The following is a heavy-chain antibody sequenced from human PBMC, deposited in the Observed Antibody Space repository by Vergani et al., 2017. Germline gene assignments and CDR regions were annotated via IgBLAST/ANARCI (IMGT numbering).Heavy chain of an antibody. CDR1: GGTFSSYA. V-gene: IGHV1-69*13. D-gene: IGHD3-10*01. CDR3: AGNVLWLRTVMNG. Sequence: QVQLVQSGAEVKKPGSSVKVSCKASGGTFSSYAISWVRQAPGQGLEWMGRNIPIFGTANYAQKFQGRVTITADESTSTAYMERSSLRSEDTAVYYCAGNVLWLRTVMNGWSEGSSVTVSS. CDR2: NIPIFGTA. J-gene: IGHJ6*04.